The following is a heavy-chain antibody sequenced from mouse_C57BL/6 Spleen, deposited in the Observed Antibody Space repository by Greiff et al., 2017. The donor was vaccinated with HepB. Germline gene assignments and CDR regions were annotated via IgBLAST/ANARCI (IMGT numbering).Heavy chain of an antibody. CDR2: IRNKANGYTT. D-gene: IGHD1-1*01. CDR3: ARYSNYEGYFDV. Sequence: EVKLMESGGGLVQPGGSLSLSCAASGFTFTDYYMSWVRQPPGKALEWLGFIRNKANGYTTEYSASVKGRFTISRDNSQSILYLQMNALRAEDSATYYCARYSNYEGYFDVWGTGTTVTVSS. CDR1: GFTFTDYY. J-gene: IGHJ1*03. V-gene: IGHV7-3*01.